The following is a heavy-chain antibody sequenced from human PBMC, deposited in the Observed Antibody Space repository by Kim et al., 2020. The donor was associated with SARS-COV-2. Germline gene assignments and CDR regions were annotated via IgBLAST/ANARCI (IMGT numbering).Heavy chain of an antibody. CDR1: GGSISSSSYY. CDR3: ARHRGTMVRGVVGY. Sequence: SETLSLTCTVSGGSISSSSYYWGWIRQPPGKGLEWIGSIYYSGSTYYNPSLKSRVTISVDTSKNQFSLKLSSVTAADTAVYYCARHRGTMVRGVVGYWGQGTLVTVSS. D-gene: IGHD3-10*01. CDR2: IYYSGST. V-gene: IGHV4-39*01. J-gene: IGHJ4*02.